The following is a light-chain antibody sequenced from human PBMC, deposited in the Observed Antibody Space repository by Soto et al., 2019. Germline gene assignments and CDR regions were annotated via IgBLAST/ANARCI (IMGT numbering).Light chain of an antibody. CDR3: QHYNSYPLT. V-gene: IGKV1-5*03. Sequence: DIQMTQSPSTLSASVGDRVTITCRASQSISSWLAWYQQKPGKAPKLLIYKASSLESGVPSRFSGSGSRTEFILAISSLQPDDFATYYCQHYNSYPLTFGQGTRLEIK. CDR2: KAS. CDR1: QSISSW. J-gene: IGKJ5*01.